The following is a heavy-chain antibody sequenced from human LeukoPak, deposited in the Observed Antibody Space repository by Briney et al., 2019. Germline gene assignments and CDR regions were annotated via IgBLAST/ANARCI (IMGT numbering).Heavy chain of an antibody. V-gene: IGHV1-2*02. CDR1: GYTFTGYY. D-gene: IGHD5-12*01. CDR2: INPNSGGT. CDR3: AREGYSGYDSDY. J-gene: IGHJ4*02. Sequence: ASVKVSCKASGYTFTGYYMHWVRQAPGQGLEWMGWINPNSGGTNYAQKFQGRVTITADKSTSTAYMELSSLRSEDTAVYYCAREGYSGYDSDYWGQGTLVTVSS.